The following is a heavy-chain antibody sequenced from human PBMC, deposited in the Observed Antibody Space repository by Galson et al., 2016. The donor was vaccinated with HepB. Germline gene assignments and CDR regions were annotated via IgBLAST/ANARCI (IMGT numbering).Heavy chain of an antibody. V-gene: IGHV3-48*01. J-gene: IGHJ6*02. CDR3: ARPFTYYFGSGSYFDVLHHGKDV. CDR1: GFRFSDYN. CDR2: ISASSGTI. D-gene: IGHD3-10*01. Sequence: SLRLSCAASGFRFSDYNMNWVRQAPGRGLEWVAYISASSGTIYYADSVKGRFTISRDNANNSLSLQMNSLRADDTAFYYCARPFTYYFGSGSYFDVLHHGKDVWGQGTTVTVSS.